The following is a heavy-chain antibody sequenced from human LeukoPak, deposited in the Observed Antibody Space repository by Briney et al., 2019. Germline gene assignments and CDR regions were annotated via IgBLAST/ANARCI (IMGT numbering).Heavy chain of an antibody. D-gene: IGHD2-2*01. CDR3: ARDCSSTSCTHAFDI. CDR2: INPSGGST. V-gene: IGHV1-46*01. CDR1: GYTFTSYY. J-gene: IGHJ3*02. Sequence: ASVKVSCKASGYTFTSYYMHWVRQAPGQGLEWMGIINPSGGSTSYAQKFQGRVTMTRDTSTSTVYMELSSLRSEDTAVYYCARDCSSTSCTHAFDIWGQGTMVTVSS.